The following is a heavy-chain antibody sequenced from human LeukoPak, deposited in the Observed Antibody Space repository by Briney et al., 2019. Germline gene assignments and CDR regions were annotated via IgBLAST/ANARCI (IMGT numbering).Heavy chain of an antibody. CDR1: GFTFSSYA. CDR3: AKDRPGGFDY. D-gene: IGHD3-16*01. J-gene: IGHJ4*02. V-gene: IGHV3-23*01. CDR2: ISGNGDST. Sequence: GRSLRLSCAASGFTFSSYAMCWVRQAPGKGLEWVSFISGNGDSTYYADSVKGRFTISRDNSRGTLYVQLDSLTAEDTAIYYCAKDRPGGFDYWGQGALVIVSS.